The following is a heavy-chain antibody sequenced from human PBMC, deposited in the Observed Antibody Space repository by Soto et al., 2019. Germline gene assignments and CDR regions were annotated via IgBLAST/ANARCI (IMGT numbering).Heavy chain of an antibody. Sequence: QVQLQESGPGLVKPSQTLSLTCTVSGGSISSGGYHWSWIRQHPGKGLEWIGYIYYSGSTYYHPSLKSRVTISVDTSKNQFSMKLSSVTAADTAVYYCARNPPPDTPWSNIPYYYYYYMDVWGKGTTVTVSS. CDR1: GGSISSGGYH. D-gene: IGHD3-3*01. V-gene: IGHV4-31*03. CDR3: ARNPPPDTPWSNIPYYYYYYMDV. J-gene: IGHJ6*03. CDR2: IYYSGST.